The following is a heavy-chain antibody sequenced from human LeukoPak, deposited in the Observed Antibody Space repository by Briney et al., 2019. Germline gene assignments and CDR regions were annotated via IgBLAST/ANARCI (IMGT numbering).Heavy chain of an antibody. CDR3: AKDIGSGYTGGPIDY. Sequence: GGSLRLSCTASGFTFSDYWMSWVRQAPGKGPEWVANIKQDGSDKYYVDSVKGRFTISRDNAKNALYLQMNSLRAEDTALYYCAKDIGSGYTGGPIDYWGQGTLVTVSS. CDR2: IKQDGSDK. J-gene: IGHJ4*02. D-gene: IGHD5-12*01. V-gene: IGHV3-7*03. CDR1: GFTFSDYW.